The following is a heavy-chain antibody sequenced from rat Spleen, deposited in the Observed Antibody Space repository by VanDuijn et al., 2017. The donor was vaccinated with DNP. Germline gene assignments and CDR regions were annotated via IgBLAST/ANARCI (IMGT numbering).Heavy chain of an antibody. CDR1: GFTFSNYG. CDR3: ARYYGSYRALDA. CDR2: ISTGGGNT. V-gene: IGHV5S13*01. Sequence: EVQLVESGGGLVQPGRSLKLSYAASGFTFSNYGMAWVRQAPTKGLEWVASISTGGGNTYYRDSVKGRFTISRDNAKNTQYLQMNSLRSEDMATYYCARYYGSYRALDAWGQGVMVTVSS. D-gene: IGHD1-3*01. J-gene: IGHJ2*01.